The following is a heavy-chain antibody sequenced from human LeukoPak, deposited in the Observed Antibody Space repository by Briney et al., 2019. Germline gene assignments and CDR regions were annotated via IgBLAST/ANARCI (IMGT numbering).Heavy chain of an antibody. CDR3: AKTSVPVLRFLEWLFDAFDI. V-gene: IGHV3-66*01. CDR2: IYSGGST. J-gene: IGHJ3*02. Sequence: GGSLRLSCAAPGFTVSSNYMSWVRQAPGKGLEWVSVIYSGGSTYYADSVKGRFTISRDNSKNTLYLQMNSLRAEDTAVYYCAKTSVPVLRFLEWLFDAFDIWGQGTMVTVSS. D-gene: IGHD3-3*01. CDR1: GFTVSSNY.